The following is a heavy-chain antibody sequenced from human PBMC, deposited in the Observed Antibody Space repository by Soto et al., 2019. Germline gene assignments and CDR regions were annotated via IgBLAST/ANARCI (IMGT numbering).Heavy chain of an antibody. J-gene: IGHJ6*02. CDR3: ARDKITIFGYYYYGMDV. CDR2: IYYSGST. Sequence: SETLSLTCTVSGGSISSYYWSWIRQPPGKGLEWIGYIYYSGSTNYNPSLKSRVTISVDTSKNQFSLKLSSVTAADTAAYYCARDKITIFGYYYYGMDVWGQGTTVTVSS. CDR1: GGSISSYY. D-gene: IGHD3-3*01. V-gene: IGHV4-59*01.